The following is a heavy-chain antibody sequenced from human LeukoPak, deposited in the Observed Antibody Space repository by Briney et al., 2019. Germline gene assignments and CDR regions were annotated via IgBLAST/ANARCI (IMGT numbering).Heavy chain of an antibody. V-gene: IGHV3-7*01. J-gene: IGHJ4*02. CDR2: INPDGSGK. CDR1: GFTFGSYA. CDR3: ARDPALAVPGPELDY. D-gene: IGHD6-19*01. Sequence: GGSLRLSCAASGFTFGSYAMSWVRQAPGKGLEWVANINPDGSGKSYVDSVKGRFTISRDNAKNSLYLQMNSLRAEDTATYYCARDPALAVPGPELDYWGQGTLVTVSS.